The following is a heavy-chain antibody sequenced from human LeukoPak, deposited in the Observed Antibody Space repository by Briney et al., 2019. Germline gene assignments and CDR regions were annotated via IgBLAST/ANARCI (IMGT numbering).Heavy chain of an antibody. V-gene: IGHV3-23*01. Sequence: GGSLRLSCAASGFTFSNYAMNWVRQAPGKALEWVSAISGHDTSTYYAGSVKGRFTISRDNSKNTLYLQMNSLRAEDTAIYYCAKRSVVTTTQPGNYFDYWGQGTLVTVSS. J-gene: IGHJ4*02. D-gene: IGHD2-21*02. CDR2: ISGHDTST. CDR3: AKRSVVTTTQPGNYFDY. CDR1: GFTFSNYA.